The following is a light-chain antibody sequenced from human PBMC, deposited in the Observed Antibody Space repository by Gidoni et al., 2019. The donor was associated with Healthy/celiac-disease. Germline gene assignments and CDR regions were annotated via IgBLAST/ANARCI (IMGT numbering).Light chain of an antibody. CDR1: QSISSY. V-gene: IGKV1-39*01. CDR3: QQSYSTPPTWT. J-gene: IGKJ1*01. CDR2: AAS. Sequence: DIQLTQSPSSLSASVGDRVTITCRASQSISSYLNWYQQKPGKAPKLLIYAASSLQSGVPSRFSGSGSGTDFTLTISSLQPEDFATYDCQQSYSTPPTWTFXXXTKVEIK.